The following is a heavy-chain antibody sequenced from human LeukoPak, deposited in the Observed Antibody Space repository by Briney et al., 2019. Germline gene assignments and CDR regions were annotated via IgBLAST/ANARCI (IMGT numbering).Heavy chain of an antibody. CDR3: ARVPVLLWFGELLL. CDR2: INSGGSTT. D-gene: IGHD3-10*01. J-gene: IGHJ4*02. Sequence: PGGSLRLSCAASGFIFSSHAVTWVRQAPGKGLEWVSTINSGGSTTYYADSVKGRFTISRDNAKNSLYLQMNSLRAEDTAVYYCARVPVLLWFGELLLWGQGTLVTVSS. CDR1: GFIFSSHA. V-gene: IGHV3-23*01.